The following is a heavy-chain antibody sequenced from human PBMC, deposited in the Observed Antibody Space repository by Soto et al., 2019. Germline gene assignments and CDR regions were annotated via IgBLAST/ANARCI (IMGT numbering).Heavy chain of an antibody. J-gene: IGHJ5*02. D-gene: IGHD2-15*01. CDR3: AKDPRTGVVAANWFDP. CDR2: ISYDGSNK. Sequence: QVQLVESGGGVVQPGRSLRLSCAASGFTFSSYGMHWVRQAPGKGLEWVAVISYDGSNKYYADSVKGRFTISRDNSKNTLYLQMNSLRAEDTAVYYCAKDPRTGVVAANWFDPWGQGTLVTVSS. V-gene: IGHV3-30*18. CDR1: GFTFSSYG.